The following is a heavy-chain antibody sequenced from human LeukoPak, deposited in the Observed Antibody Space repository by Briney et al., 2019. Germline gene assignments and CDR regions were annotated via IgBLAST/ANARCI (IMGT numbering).Heavy chain of an antibody. CDR3: AREGVGAQNDAFDI. CDR2: ISAYNGNT. V-gene: IGHV1-18*01. D-gene: IGHD1-26*01. J-gene: IGHJ3*02. Sequence: GASVKVSCKASGYTFTSYGISWVRQAPGQGLEWMGWISAYNGNTNYAQKFQGRVTMTRDTSISTAYMELSRLRSDDTAVYYCAREGVGAQNDAFDIWGQGTMVTVSS. CDR1: GYTFTSYG.